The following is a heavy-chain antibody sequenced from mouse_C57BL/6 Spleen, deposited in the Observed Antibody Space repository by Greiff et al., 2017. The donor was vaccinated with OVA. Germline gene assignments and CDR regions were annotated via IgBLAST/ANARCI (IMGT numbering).Heavy chain of an antibody. CDR3: TSIYYYGSSYHY. V-gene: IGHV14-1*01. CDR1: GFNIKDYY. J-gene: IGHJ2*01. Sequence: EVQLQQSGAELVRPGASVKLSCTASGFNIKDYYMHWVKQRPEQGLEWIGRIDPEDGDTEYAPKFQGKATMTADTSSNTAYLQLSSLTSEDTAVYYCTSIYYYGSSYHYWGQGTTLTVSS. CDR2: IDPEDGDT. D-gene: IGHD1-1*01.